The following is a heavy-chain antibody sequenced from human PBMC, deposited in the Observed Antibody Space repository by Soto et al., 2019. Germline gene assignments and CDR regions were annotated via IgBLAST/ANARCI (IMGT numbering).Heavy chain of an antibody. V-gene: IGHV4-59*01. CDR1: GGSISSYY. CDR3: ARDLWGYCGADCYPLDV. Sequence: QVRLQESGPGLVKPSETLSLTCTVSGGSISSYYWSWIRQPPGKGLEWIGYMYNTGGTIYNPSLKSRVTISVDTSKNQFSLKLNSGTAADTAVYYCARDLWGYCGADCYPLDVWGQGTTVTVSS. CDR2: MYNTGGT. D-gene: IGHD2-21*02. J-gene: IGHJ6*02.